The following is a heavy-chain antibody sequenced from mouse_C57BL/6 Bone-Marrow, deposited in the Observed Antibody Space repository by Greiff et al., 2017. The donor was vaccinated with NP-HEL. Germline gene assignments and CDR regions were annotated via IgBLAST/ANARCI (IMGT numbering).Heavy chain of an antibody. CDR3: ARDRTVVAARNAMDY. CDR1: GFTFSSYA. CDR2: ISDGGSYT. J-gene: IGHJ4*01. D-gene: IGHD1-1*01. V-gene: IGHV5-4*01. Sequence: EVQLVESGGGLVKPGGSLKLSCAASGFTFSSYAMSWVRQTPEKRLEWVATISDGGSYTYYPDNVKGRFPISRDNAKNNLYLQMSHLKSEDTAMYDCARDRTVVAARNAMDYWGQGTSVTVSS.